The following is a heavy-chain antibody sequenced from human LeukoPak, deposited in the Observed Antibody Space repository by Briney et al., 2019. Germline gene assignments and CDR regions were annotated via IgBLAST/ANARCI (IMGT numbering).Heavy chain of an antibody. J-gene: IGHJ4*02. CDR2: ISHDASSK. CDR1: GFTFSNAG. Sequence: PGGSLRLSCAGSGFTFSNAGMHCVRQAPGKGLEWVAVISHDASSKYHADSVKGRFTISRDNSKNTLYLQMNSLRAEDTALYYCAIHFYHWGQGTLVTVSS. CDR3: AIHFYH. V-gene: IGHV3-30*03.